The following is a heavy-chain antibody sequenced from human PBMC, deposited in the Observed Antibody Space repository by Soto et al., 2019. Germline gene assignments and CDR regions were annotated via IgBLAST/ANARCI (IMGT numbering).Heavy chain of an antibody. CDR1: GFSLSTSGVG. Sequence: QITLKESGPTLVKPTQTLTLTCTFSGFSLSTSGVGVGWIRQPPGKALEWLALIYWNDDKRYSPSLKSTLTITKDTSKNQVVLTMTYMDHVDTATHYCAHTRRFYYESSGSFDYWGQGTLVTVSS. V-gene: IGHV2-5*01. CDR3: AHTRRFYYESSGSFDY. D-gene: IGHD3-22*01. J-gene: IGHJ4*02. CDR2: IYWNDDK.